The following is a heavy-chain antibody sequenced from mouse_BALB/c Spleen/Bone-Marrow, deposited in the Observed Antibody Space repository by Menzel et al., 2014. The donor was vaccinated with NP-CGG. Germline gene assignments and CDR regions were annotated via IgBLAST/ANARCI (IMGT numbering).Heavy chain of an antibody. CDR1: GFSLTSYG. CDR2: IWAGGST. J-gene: IGHJ4*01. CDR3: ARGSYYEGAMDY. V-gene: IGHV2-9*02. D-gene: IGHD1-1*01. Sequence: VKLMESGPGLVAPSRSLSITCTVSGFSLTSYGVHWVRQPPGKVLEWLGVIWAGGSTNYNSALMSRLSISKDNSKSQVFLKMNSLQTDDTAMYYCARGSYYEGAMDYWGQGTSATVSS.